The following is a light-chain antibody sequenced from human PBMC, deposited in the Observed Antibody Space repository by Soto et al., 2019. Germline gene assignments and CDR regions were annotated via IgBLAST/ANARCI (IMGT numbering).Light chain of an antibody. CDR1: QSVSSN. V-gene: IGKV3-15*01. J-gene: IGKJ5*01. CDR2: DAS. Sequence: EIVMTQSPATLSVSPGERATLSCRASQSVSSNLAWYQQKPGQGPRLLIFDASTRATGVPVRFGGSGSGTEFSLTISSLQSEDFAVYYCQQYNNWPTFGQGTRLEIK. CDR3: QQYNNWPT.